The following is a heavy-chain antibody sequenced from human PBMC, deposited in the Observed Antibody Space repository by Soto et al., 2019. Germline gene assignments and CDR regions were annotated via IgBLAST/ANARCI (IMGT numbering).Heavy chain of an antibody. J-gene: IGHJ4*02. CDR3: ARDLAAAGYFDL. V-gene: IGHV4-4*01. D-gene: IGHD6-13*01. CDR1: GGCISGGNW. Sequence: PXATLWRTSAVSGGCISGGNWWSWFRQPPGKGLEWIGEISHTGSTNYNPSLKSRVTMSLDMSNNHFSLKLTSVTAADTAVYFCARDLAAAGYFDLWGQGTLVTVSS. CDR2: ISHTGST.